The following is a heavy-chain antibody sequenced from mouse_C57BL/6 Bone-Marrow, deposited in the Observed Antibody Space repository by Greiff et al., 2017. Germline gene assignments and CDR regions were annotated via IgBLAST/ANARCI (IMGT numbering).Heavy chain of an antibody. CDR1: GFNIKDDY. D-gene: IGHD6-5*01. CDR3: APRSLYYYAMGN. CDR2: IDPENGDT. V-gene: IGHV14-4*01. Sequence: VQLKESGAELVRPGASVKLSCTASGFNIKDDYMHWVKQRPEQGLEWIGWIDPENGDTEYASQFQGKATITADTSSNTAYLQRSSLTSEDTAVYYSAPRSLYYYAMGNCGQGNSDTV. J-gene: IGHJ4*01.